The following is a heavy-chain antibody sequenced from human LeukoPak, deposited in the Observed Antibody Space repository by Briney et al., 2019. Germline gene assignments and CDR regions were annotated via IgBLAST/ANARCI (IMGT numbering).Heavy chain of an antibody. CDR1: GFTFSSYW. J-gene: IGHJ4*02. CDR3: ARVGGDYKFDY. CDR2: IKQDGSEK. Sequence: GGSLRLPCAVSGFTFSSYWMSWVRQAPGKGLEWVANIKQDGSEKYYVDSVKGRFTISRDNAKNSLYLQMNSLRAEDSAVYYCARVGGDYKFDYWGQGTLVTVSS. D-gene: IGHD4-17*01. V-gene: IGHV3-7*01.